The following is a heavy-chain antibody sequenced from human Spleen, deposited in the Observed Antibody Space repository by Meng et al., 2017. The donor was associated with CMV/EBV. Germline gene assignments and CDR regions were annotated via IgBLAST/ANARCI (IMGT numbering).Heavy chain of an antibody. D-gene: IGHD2-8*01. J-gene: IGHJ4*02. CDR2: INYSGST. CDR1: SNSRYY. Sequence: SNSRYYWAWIRQPPGKGLQWIGSINYSGSTYYNPSPKSRVTISIDSSKNQFSLNLRSVTAADTVVYYCARANCSNGICYSSKVFDYWGQGTLVTVSS. V-gene: IGHV4-39*07. CDR3: ARANCSNGICYSSKVFDY.